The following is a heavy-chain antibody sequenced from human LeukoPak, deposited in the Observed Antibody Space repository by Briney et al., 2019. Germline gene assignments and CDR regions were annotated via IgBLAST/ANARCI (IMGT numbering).Heavy chain of an antibody. CDR3: ARDHVWAFDV. CDR1: GFTFSNAY. D-gene: IGHD3-16*01. Sequence: PGGSLRLSCAASGFTFSNAYMNWVRQAPGKGLEWVSYISLSDSTIYYADSVKGRFTISRDNAKNSLYLQMNSLRDEDTAVYYCARDHVWAFDVWGQGTMVTVSS. V-gene: IGHV3-48*02. CDR2: ISLSDSTI. J-gene: IGHJ3*01.